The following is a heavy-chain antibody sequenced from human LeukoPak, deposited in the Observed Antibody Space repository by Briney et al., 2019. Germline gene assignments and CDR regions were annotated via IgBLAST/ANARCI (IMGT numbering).Heavy chain of an antibody. CDR3: AREITIFGVVNEGDWFDP. CDR1: GFTFDDYG. V-gene: IGHV3-20*01. Sequence: GGPLRLSCAASGFTFDDYGMSWVRQAPGKGLEWVSGINWNGGSTGYADSVKGRFTISRDNAKNSLYLQMNSLRAEDTALYHCAREITIFGVVNEGDWFDPWGQGTLVTVSS. D-gene: IGHD3-3*01. CDR2: INWNGGST. J-gene: IGHJ5*02.